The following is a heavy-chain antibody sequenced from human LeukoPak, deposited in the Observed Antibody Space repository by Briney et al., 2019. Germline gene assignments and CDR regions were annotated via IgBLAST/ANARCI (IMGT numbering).Heavy chain of an antibody. CDR2: IYYSGRT. CDR3: ARDMGSSGGFDY. D-gene: IGHD3-10*01. V-gene: IGHV4-59*12. J-gene: IGHJ4*02. CDR1: GGSISNYY. Sequence: SETLSLTCTVSGGSISNYYWSWIRQPPGKGLEWIAYIYYSGRTNYNPSLKSRVTISVDTSKNQFSLILTSVTAADTAVYYCARDMGSSGGFDYWGQGTQVTVSS.